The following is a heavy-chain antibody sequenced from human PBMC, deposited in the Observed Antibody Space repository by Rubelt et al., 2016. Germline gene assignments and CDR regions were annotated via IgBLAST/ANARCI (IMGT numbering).Heavy chain of an antibody. CDR2: INAGTGNT. Sequence: QVQLVQSGAEVKKPGASVKVSCKASGYTFTSYAMHWVRQAPGQRLEWMGWINAGTGNTKYSQKFQGRVTITRDTSARPAYMELSSLRSEDTAVYFCARLFGGTNYNYFQHWGQGTLVTVSS. CDR1: GYTFTSYA. CDR3: ARLFGGTNYNYFQH. D-gene: IGHD1-26*01. J-gene: IGHJ1*01. V-gene: IGHV1-3*01.